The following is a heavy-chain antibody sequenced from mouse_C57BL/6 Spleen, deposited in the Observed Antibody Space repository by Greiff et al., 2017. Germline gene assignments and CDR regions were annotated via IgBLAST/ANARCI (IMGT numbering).Heavy chain of an antibody. D-gene: IGHD2-1*01. CDR3: ARGDGNPLAMDY. Sequence: VQLQQPGAELVKPGASVKVSCKASGYTFTSYWMHWVKQRPGQGLEWIGRIHPSDSDTNYNQKFKGKATLTVDKSSSTAYMQLSSLTSEDSAVYYCARGDGNPLAMDYWGQGTSVTVSS. CDR2: IHPSDSDT. CDR1: GYTFTSYW. J-gene: IGHJ4*01. V-gene: IGHV1-74*01.